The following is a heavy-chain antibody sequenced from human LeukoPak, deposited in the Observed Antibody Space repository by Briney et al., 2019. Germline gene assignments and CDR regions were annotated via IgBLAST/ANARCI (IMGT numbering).Heavy chain of an antibody. D-gene: IGHD3-10*01. V-gene: IGHV3-53*01. CDR3: ARVGDHFHWYLDL. CDR2: LYSGSDT. J-gene: IGHJ2*01. Sequence: GGSLRLSCAASGLTVSTKYMNWVRQAPGKGLEWVSILYSGSDTYYANSVKGRFTISRDSSKNILFLQMNDLRAEDTAVYYCARVGDHFHWYLDLWGRGTLATVSS. CDR1: GLTVSTKY.